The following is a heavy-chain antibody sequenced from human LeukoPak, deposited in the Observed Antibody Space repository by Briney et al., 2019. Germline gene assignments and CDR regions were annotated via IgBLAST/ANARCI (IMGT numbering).Heavy chain of an antibody. CDR2: TYYRSQQCQS. Sequence: SQTLSLTFAISGDSVSSNGASWNWLRQSPARGLEWLGRTYYRSQQCQSDYGAAVKSRINLKPDTSKNQFSLQLNSLPPEDTAVYYCGRETDFGVVTNWGQGTLVTVSS. V-gene: IGHV6-1*01. J-gene: IGHJ4*02. CDR3: GRETDFGVVTN. D-gene: IGHD3-3*01. CDR1: GDSVSSNGAS.